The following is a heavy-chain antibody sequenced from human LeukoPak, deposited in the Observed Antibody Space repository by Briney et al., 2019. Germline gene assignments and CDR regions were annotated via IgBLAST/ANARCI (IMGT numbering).Heavy chain of an antibody. J-gene: IGHJ4*02. CDR1: GFTFSSYA. CDR3: AKLAVQFDY. V-gene: IGHV3-23*01. CDR2: ISGSGGST. Sequence: GGSLRLSCAASGFTFSSYAMSWVRQAPGKGLEWVSAISGSGGSTSYADSVKGRFPLSRDNPKNTLYLQMNSLRAEDTAVYYCAKLAVQFDYWGQGTLVTVSS.